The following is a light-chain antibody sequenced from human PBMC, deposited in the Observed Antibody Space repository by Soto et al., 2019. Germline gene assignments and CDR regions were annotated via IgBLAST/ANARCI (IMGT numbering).Light chain of an antibody. J-gene: IGKJ3*01. CDR2: GAS. Sequence: EIVLTQSPGTLSLSPGERATLSCRASQTVTSSSLAWYQHKPGQAPRLLIYGASNRATDIPARFSGSGSGTDFTLTISRLEPEDFAVYYCQQYGSSFTFGRGTKVYI. CDR1: QTVTSSS. V-gene: IGKV3-20*01. CDR3: QQYGSSFT.